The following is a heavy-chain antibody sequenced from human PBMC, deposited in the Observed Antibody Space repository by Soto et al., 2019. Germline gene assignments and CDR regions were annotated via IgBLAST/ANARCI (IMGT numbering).Heavy chain of an antibody. CDR1: GGSISSGGYY. J-gene: IGHJ5*02. V-gene: IGHV4-31*03. CDR3: ARSVFP. Sequence: SETMSLSCTVSGGSISSGGYYWSWIRQHPGKGLEWIGYIYYSKSTYYNPSLKSRVTISLDTSKNQFSLKLTSVTAADTAVYYCARSVFPWGQGTLVTVSS. CDR2: IYYSKST.